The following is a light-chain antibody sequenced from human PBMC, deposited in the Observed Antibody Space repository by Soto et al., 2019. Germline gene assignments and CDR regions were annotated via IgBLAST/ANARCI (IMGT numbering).Light chain of an antibody. CDR3: ISYTSSSTYV. CDR2: DVS. CDR1: SSDVGYYNY. V-gene: IGLV2-14*01. Sequence: QSVLTQPASVSGSPGQSITIPCTGTSSDVGYYNYVSWYQQHPGKAPKLMIYDVSNRPSGVSKRFSGSKSGNTASLTISGLQADDEADYYCISYTSSSTYVFGSGTKVTVL. J-gene: IGLJ1*01.